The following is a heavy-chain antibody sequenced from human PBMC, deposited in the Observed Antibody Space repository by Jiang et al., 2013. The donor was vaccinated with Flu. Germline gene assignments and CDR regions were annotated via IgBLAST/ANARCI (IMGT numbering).Heavy chain of an antibody. CDR1: SVSSDSAA. V-gene: IGHV6-1*01. J-gene: IGHJ4*02. CDR2: TYYRSKWYN. CDR3: VRELYRGPSHFDY. Sequence: SVSSDSAAWNWIRQSPPRGLEWLGRTYYRSKWYNDYAVSVKSRITINPDTSKNQFSLQLNSVTPEDTAVYYCVRELYRGPSHFDYWGQGTLVTVSS. D-gene: IGHD2-2*02.